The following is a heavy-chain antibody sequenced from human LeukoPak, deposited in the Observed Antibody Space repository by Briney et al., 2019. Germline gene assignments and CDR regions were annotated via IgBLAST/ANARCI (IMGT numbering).Heavy chain of an antibody. CDR1: GFTFSNAW. J-gene: IGHJ3*02. CDR3: TTDLPYYYDISTADI. V-gene: IGHV3-15*01. CDR2: IKSKTDGGTT. D-gene: IGHD3-22*01. Sequence: MAGGSLRLSCAASGFTFSNAWMSWVRQAPGKGLEWVGRIKSKTDGGTTDYAAPVKGRFTISRDDSKNTLYLQMNSLKTEDTAVYYCTTDLPYYYDISTADIWGQGTMVTVSS.